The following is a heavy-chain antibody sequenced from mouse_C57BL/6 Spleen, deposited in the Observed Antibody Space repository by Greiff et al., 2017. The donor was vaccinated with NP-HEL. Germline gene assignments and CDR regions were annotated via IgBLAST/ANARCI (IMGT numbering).Heavy chain of an antibody. CDR2: IDPSDGYT. J-gene: IGHJ2*01. V-gene: IGHV1-50*01. CDR1: GYTFTSYW. D-gene: IGHD2-5*01. CDR3: AMGDYSNYRIFDY. Sequence: VQLQQPGAELVKPGASVKLSCKASGYTFTSYWMQWVKQRPGQGLEWIGAIDPSDGYTNYNQKFKGKATLTVDTSSSTAYMQLSCLTSEGSAVDDCAMGDYSNYRIFDYWGQGTTLTVSS.